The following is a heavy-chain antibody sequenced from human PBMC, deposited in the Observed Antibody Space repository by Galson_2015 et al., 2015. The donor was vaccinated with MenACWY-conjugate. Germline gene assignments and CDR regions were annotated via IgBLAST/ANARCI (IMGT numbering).Heavy chain of an antibody. CDR2: IKQDGSEK. CDR1: GFTFSSYW. J-gene: IGHJ6*03. V-gene: IGHV3-7*03. CDR3: ARVLFGRDYYFMDV. Sequence: SLRLSCAASGFTFSSYWMNWVRQAPGKGLEWVANIKQDGSEKYYVDSVKGRFTISRGNAKNSLYLQMNSLRAEDTAVYYCARVLFGRDYYFMDVWGKGTTVTVSS. D-gene: IGHD3-16*01.